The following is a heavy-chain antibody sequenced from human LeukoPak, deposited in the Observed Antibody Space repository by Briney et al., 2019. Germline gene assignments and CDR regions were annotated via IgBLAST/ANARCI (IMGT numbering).Heavy chain of an antibody. Sequence: GESLKISCKGSGYSFTSYWIGWVRQMPGKGLEWMGIIYPGDSDPTYSPSIQGQVTISADKSISTAHLQWSSLKASDTAMYYCARSSRYSGYSLDYWGQGTLVTVSS. D-gene: IGHD5-12*01. J-gene: IGHJ4*02. CDR2: IYPGDSDP. V-gene: IGHV5-51*01. CDR1: GYSFTSYW. CDR3: ARSSRYSGYSLDY.